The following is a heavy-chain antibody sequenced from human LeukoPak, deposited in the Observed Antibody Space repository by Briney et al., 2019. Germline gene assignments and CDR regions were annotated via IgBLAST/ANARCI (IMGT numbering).Heavy chain of an antibody. CDR2: INHSGST. J-gene: IGHJ4*02. V-gene: IGHV4-34*01. CDR3: ARGRIFDY. D-gene: IGHD1-14*01. Sequence: SDTLSLTCAVYGGSFSGYDWSWIRQPPGKGLEWIGEINHSGSTNYNPSLKSRVTISVDTSKNQFSLKLSSVTAADTAVYYCARGRIFDYWGQGTLVTVSS. CDR1: GGSFSGYD.